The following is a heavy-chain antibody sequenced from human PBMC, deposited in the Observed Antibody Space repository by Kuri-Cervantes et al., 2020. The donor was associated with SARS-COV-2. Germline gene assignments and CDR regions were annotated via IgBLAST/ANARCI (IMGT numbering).Heavy chain of an antibody. Sequence: GESLKISCAASRFTFRNYGMHWVRQAPGKGLEWVALISYDETYKYYADSVEGRFTISRDNSENTLYLQMNSLRAEDTVMYYCAAERYEWLAYAYYFDLWGQGTLVTVSS. CDR2: ISYDETYK. D-gene: IGHD6-19*01. J-gene: IGHJ4*02. CDR3: AAERYEWLAYAYYFDL. V-gene: IGHV3-30*03. CDR1: RFTFRNYG.